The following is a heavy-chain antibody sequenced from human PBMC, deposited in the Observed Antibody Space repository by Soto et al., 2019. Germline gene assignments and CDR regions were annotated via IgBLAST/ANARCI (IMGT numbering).Heavy chain of an antibody. V-gene: IGHV3-73*01. CDR3: TIPYCSGGSCGRDNWFDP. Sequence: GSLRLSCAASGFTFSGSAMHWVRQASGKGLEWVGRIRSKANNYATAYAASVKGRFTISRDDSKNTAYLQMNSLKTEDTAVYYCTIPYCSGGSCGRDNWFDPWGQGTLVTVSS. J-gene: IGHJ5*02. D-gene: IGHD2-15*01. CDR2: IRSKANNYAT. CDR1: GFTFSGSA.